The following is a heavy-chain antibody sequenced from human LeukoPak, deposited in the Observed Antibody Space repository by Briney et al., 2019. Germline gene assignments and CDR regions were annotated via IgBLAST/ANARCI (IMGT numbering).Heavy chain of an antibody. Sequence: SVKVSCKASGGTFSSYAISWVRQAPGQGLEWMGGIIPIFGTANYAQKFQGRVTITADESTSTAYMELSGLRSEDTAVYYCARGSPRFSGWHVPVGYWGQGTLVTVSS. CDR3: ARGSPRFSGWHVPVGY. V-gene: IGHV1-69*13. CDR1: GGTFSSYA. J-gene: IGHJ4*02. CDR2: IIPIFGTA. D-gene: IGHD6-19*01.